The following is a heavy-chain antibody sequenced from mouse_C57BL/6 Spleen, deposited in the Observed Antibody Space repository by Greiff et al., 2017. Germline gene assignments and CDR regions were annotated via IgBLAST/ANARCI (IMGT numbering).Heavy chain of an antibody. D-gene: IGHD1-1*01. V-gene: IGHV1-53*01. CDR3: AREVDYYGSSPYYFDY. CDR1: GYTFTSYW. Sequence: QVQLQQPGTELVKPGASVKLSCKASGYTFTSYWMHWVKQRPGQGLEWIGNINPSNGGTNYNEKFKSKATLTVDKSSSTAYMQLSSLTSEDSAVYYCAREVDYYGSSPYYFDYWGQGTTLTVSS. CDR2: INPSNGGT. J-gene: IGHJ2*01.